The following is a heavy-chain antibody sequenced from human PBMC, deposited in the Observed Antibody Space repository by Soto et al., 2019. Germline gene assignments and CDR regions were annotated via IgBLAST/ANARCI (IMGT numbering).Heavy chain of an antibody. D-gene: IGHD3-10*01. CDR1: GGTFSSYA. J-gene: IGHJ6*02. CDR3: ARGKSYYGSGKGIYDYYSLDV. CDR2: VIPVFGLA. Sequence: QVQLVQSGAEVKKPGSSVKVSCKSSGGTFSSYAISWVRQAPGQGLEWMGGVIPVFGLATYAQKVQGRVPMTADKSTNTAYMEVSSLRSEDTAVYYCARGKSYYGSGKGIYDYYSLDVWGQGTTVTVSS. V-gene: IGHV1-69*17.